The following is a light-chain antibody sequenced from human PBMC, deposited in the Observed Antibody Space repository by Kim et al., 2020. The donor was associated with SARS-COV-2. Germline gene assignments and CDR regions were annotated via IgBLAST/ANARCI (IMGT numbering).Light chain of an antibody. CDR2: GKN. J-gene: IGLJ2*01. V-gene: IGLV3-19*01. Sequence: QTVRITCQGDSLRSYYASWYQQKPGQAPVLVIYGKNNRPSGIPDRFSGSSSGNTASLTITGAQAEDEADYYCNSRDSSGNHLGVVFGGGTKVTVL. CDR1: SLRSYY. CDR3: NSRDSSGNHLGVV.